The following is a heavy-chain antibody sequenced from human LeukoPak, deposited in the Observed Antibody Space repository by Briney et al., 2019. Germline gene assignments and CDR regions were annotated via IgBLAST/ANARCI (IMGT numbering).Heavy chain of an antibody. CDR2: INPSGST. J-gene: IGHJ4*02. V-gene: IGHV4-34*01. Sequence: SETLSLTCAVYGGSFSGYYWSWIRQPPGKGLEWIGEINPSGSTNYNPSLKSRVTISVDTSKNQFSLKLSSVTAADTAVYYCARERLPTVKFFDYWGQGTLVTVSS. CDR1: GGSFSGYY. D-gene: IGHD4-17*01. CDR3: ARERLPTVKFFDY.